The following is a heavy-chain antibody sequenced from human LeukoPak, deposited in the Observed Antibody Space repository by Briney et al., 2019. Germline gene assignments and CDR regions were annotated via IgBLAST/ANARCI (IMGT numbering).Heavy chain of an antibody. V-gene: IGHV3-23*01. CDR2: ISGSGGGT. CDR3: AKVRSDYGDYFNFDY. J-gene: IGHJ4*02. CDR1: GFTFSSYA. D-gene: IGHD4-17*01. Sequence: GGSLRLSCAASGFTFSSYAMSWVRQAPGKGLEWVSGISGSGGGTHYADSVKGRLTISRDNSKNTLYLQMNSLRAEDTAVYYCAKVRSDYGDYFNFDYWGQGTLVTVSS.